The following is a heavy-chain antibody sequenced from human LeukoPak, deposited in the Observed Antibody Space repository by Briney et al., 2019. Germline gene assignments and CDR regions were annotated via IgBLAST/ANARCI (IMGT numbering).Heavy chain of an antibody. CDR3: ATRVSDY. CDR2: ITYDGSNK. CDR1: GFTFSSYA. V-gene: IGHV3-30-3*01. Sequence: GGSLRLSCAASGFTFSSYAMHWVRQAPGKGLEWVAVITYDGSNKYYADSVKGRFTISRDNSKNTLYLQMNSLRAEDTAVYYCATRVSDYWGQGTLVTVSS. J-gene: IGHJ4*02. D-gene: IGHD3-10*01.